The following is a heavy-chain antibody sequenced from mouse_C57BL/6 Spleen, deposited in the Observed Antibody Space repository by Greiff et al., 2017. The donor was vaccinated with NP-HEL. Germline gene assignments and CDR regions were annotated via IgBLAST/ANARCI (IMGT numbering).Heavy chain of an antibody. Sequence: VMLVESGGGLVKPGGSLKLSCAASGFTFSDYGMHWVRQAPEKGLEWVAYISSGSSTIYYADTVKGRFTISRDNAKNTLFLQMTSLRSEDTAMYYCAKGSPGFLYYFDYWGQGTTLTVSS. CDR3: AKGSPGFLYYFDY. CDR1: GFTFSDYG. J-gene: IGHJ2*01. D-gene: IGHD4-1*01. V-gene: IGHV5-17*01. CDR2: ISSGSSTI.